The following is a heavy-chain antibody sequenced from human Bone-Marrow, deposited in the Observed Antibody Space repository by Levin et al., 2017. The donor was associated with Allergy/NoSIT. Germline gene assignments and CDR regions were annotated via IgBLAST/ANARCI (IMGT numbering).Heavy chain of an antibody. V-gene: IGHV1-18*01. CDR2: ISAYNGNT. J-gene: IGHJ4*02. CDR1: GYTFTSYG. Sequence: AASVKVSCKASGYTFTSYGISWVRQAPGQGLEWMGWISAYNGNTNYAQKLQGRVTMTTDTSTSTAYMELRSLRSDDTAVYYCARSGEYCSGGSCDSSFDYWGQGTLVTVSS. D-gene: IGHD2-15*01. CDR3: ARSGEYCSGGSCDSSFDY.